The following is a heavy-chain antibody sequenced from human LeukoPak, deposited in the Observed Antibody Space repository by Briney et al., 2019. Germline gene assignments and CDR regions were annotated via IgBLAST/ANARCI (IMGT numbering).Heavy chain of an antibody. CDR1: GYTFTDYY. V-gene: IGHV1-2*02. D-gene: IGHD3-10*01. CDR3: ARGREIHGGSDTNLDDY. CDR2: INPRSGDT. J-gene: IGHJ4*02. Sequence: ASVKVSCKTSGYTFTDYYMHWVRQAPGQGLEWMGWINPRSGDTSYAQKFQGRVTMTRDTSINTVDMDLSGLTSDDTAVFYCARGREIHGGSDTNLDDYWGQGTLVTVSS.